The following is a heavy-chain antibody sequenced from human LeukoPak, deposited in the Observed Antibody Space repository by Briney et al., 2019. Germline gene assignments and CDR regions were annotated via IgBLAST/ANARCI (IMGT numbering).Heavy chain of an antibody. Sequence: GASVKVSCKASGYTFTGYYRHWVRQAPGQGLEWMGWINPNTGGTNYAQKFQGRVTMTRDTSISTAYMDLSRLRSDDTAVYYCARDLHDSSGYYTTNFDYWGQGTLVTVSS. D-gene: IGHD3-22*01. CDR2: INPNTGGT. CDR3: ARDLHDSSGYYTTNFDY. CDR1: GYTFTGYY. V-gene: IGHV1-2*02. J-gene: IGHJ4*02.